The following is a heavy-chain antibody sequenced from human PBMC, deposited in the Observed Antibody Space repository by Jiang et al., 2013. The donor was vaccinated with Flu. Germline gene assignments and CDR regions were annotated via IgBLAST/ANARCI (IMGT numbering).Heavy chain of an antibody. CDR2: INTNTGNP. CDR1: GYSFTTYG. D-gene: IGHD3-10*01. J-gene: IGHJ6*02. Sequence: QSGSELKKPGASVKVSCKASGYSFTTYGMNWVRQAPGQGLEWMGWINTNTGNPTYAHDFTGRFVFSLDTSVTTAYLEISSLKAEDTAIYYCARDFAAGGSYYGLDVWGQGT. CDR3: ARDFAAGGSYYGLDV. V-gene: IGHV7-4-1*02.